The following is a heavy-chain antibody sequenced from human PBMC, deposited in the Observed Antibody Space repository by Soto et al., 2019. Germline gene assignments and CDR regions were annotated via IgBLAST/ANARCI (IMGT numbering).Heavy chain of an antibody. CDR1: GFTFSSYA. J-gene: IGHJ6*02. CDR2: ISYDGSNK. D-gene: IGHD1-1*01. CDR3: ARDRLRYNWNDFPYYYYGMDV. Sequence: QVQLVESGGGVVQPGRSLRLSCAASGFTFSSYARHWVRQAPGKGLEWVAGISYDGSNKYYADSVKGRFTISRDNSKNTLYLQMDSLRAEDTAVYYCARDRLRYNWNDFPYYYYGMDVWGQGTTVTVSS. V-gene: IGHV3-30-3*01.